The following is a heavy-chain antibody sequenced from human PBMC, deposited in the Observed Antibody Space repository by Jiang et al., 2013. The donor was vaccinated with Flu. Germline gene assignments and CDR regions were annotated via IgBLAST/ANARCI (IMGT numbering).Heavy chain of an antibody. J-gene: IGHJ4*02. D-gene: IGHD3-10*01. CDR1: GFTFSDYY. CDR2: IDSSSSDT. Sequence: ESGGGLVKPGGSLRLSCAASGFTFSDYYMNWVRQAPGKGWSGSYIDSSSSDTNYADSVRGRFTISRDNAKNSLYLQMTSLRADDTAVYYCARDVRGVRGLGYWGQGTLVTVSS. CDR3: ARDVRGVRGLGY. V-gene: IGHV3-11*06.